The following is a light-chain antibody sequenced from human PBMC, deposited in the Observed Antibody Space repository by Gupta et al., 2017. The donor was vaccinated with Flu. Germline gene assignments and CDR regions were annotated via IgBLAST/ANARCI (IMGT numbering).Light chain of an antibody. CDR3: QSFDSSLFWV. CDR2: GDT. V-gene: IGLV1-40*01. CDR1: SSNIGAGYD. J-gene: IGLJ3*02. Sequence: RSSNIGAGYDVHGYQQLPGTAPRLLINGDTSRPSGVPDRFSGSKSGTSASLAITGLQAEDEADYFCQSFDSSLFWVFGGGTKLTVL.